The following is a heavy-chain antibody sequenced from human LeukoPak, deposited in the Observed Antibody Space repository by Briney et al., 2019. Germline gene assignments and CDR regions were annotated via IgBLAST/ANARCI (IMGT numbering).Heavy chain of an antibody. CDR2: IKSKTDCWTT. Sequence: PGGSLRLSCAASGFTFSNAWMSWARQAPGTGLEWVGRIKSKTDCWTTDYAATVKGRFTISRDDSKNTMYLQMHSLKTEDTAVYYCTTYTVGATTSHFDYWGQGTLVTVSS. V-gene: IGHV3-15*01. CDR3: TTYTVGATTSHFDY. D-gene: IGHD1-26*01. J-gene: IGHJ4*02. CDR1: GFTFSNAW.